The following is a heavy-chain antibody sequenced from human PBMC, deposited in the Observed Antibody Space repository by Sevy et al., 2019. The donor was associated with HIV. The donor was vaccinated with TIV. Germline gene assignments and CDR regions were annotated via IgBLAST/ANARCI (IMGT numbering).Heavy chain of an antibody. Sequence: GGSLRLSCAASGFTFSTYAMSWVRQAPGKGLEWVSVISGSGGDTYYAESVKGRFTISRDNSKNTVDLLMVSLTAEDTAVYYCAKETAIGYLPWGQGTLVTVSS. CDR3: AKETAIGYLP. V-gene: IGHV3-23*01. D-gene: IGHD3-22*01. CDR2: ISGSGGDT. J-gene: IGHJ5*02. CDR1: GFTFSTYA.